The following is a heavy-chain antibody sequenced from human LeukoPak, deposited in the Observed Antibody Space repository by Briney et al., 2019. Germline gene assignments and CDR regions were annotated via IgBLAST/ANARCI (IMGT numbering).Heavy chain of an antibody. J-gene: IGHJ4*02. CDR3: AKARHYYDSSGQYDY. CDR1: GFTFSSYA. D-gene: IGHD3-22*01. CDR2: ISGSGGST. Sequence: PGGSLRLSCAASGFTFSSYAMSWVRQAPGKGLEWVSAISGSGGSTYYADSVKGRFTISRDNSKNTLYLQMNSLRAEDTAVYYCAKARHYYDSSGQYDYWGQGTLVTVSS. V-gene: IGHV3-23*01.